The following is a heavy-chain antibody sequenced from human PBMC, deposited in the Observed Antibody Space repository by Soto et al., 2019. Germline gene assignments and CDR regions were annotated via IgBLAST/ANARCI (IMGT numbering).Heavy chain of an antibody. V-gene: IGHV3-7*05. CDR2: IKQDGGDK. Sequence: EVQLVESGGGLVQPGGSLRLSCAASGFTFSNYWMSWVRQAPGKGLEWVANIKQDGGDKYYVDSVKGRFSISRDNAKNSLYLHMNSLRAEDTAVYYCARVQSLDGVYWGQGTLVTVSS. D-gene: IGHD1-1*01. CDR1: GFTFSNYW. CDR3: ARVQSLDGVY. J-gene: IGHJ4*02.